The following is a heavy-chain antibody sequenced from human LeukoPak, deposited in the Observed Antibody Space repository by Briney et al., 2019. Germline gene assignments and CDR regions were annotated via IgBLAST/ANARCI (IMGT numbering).Heavy chain of an antibody. CDR3: ASDTALGY. V-gene: IGHV3-74*01. CDR1: GFTFSNYW. CDR2: IKTDGSST. J-gene: IGHJ4*02. D-gene: IGHD5-18*01. Sequence: GGSLRLSCAASGFTFSNYWMHWVRQAPGKGLVWVSRIKTDGSSTFYADSVKGRFTISRDNAKNTMYLQMNSLRVEDTAVYYCASDTALGYWGQGTLVTVSS.